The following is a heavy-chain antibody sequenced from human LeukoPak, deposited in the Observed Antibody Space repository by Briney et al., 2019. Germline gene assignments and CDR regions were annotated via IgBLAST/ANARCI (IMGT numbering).Heavy chain of an antibody. Sequence: SQTLSLTCAISGDSVSSNIAACNWIRQSPSRGLEWLGRTYYRSTWYNDYAVSVRGRITVNPDTSKNQFSLHLNSVTPEDTAVYYCARRLTQYDCFDPWGQGILVTVSS. CDR3: ARRLTQYDCFDP. D-gene: IGHD2-2*01. V-gene: IGHV6-1*01. J-gene: IGHJ5*02. CDR2: TYYRSTWYN. CDR1: GDSVSSNIAA.